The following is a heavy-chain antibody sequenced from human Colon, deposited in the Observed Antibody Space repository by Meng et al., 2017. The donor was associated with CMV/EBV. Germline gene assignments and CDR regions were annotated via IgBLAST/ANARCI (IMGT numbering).Heavy chain of an antibody. Sequence: GGSLRLSCAASGFTFGDYAMSWVRQAPGKGLEWVSTIRGSDDTTYYADSVKGRFTISRDNSKNTLYLQMNSLRAEDTAVYYCAKSLVDTAMDLDYWGQGTLVTVSS. D-gene: IGHD5-18*01. V-gene: IGHV3-23*01. J-gene: IGHJ4*02. CDR2: IRGSDDTT. CDR3: AKSLVDTAMDLDY. CDR1: GFTFGDYA.